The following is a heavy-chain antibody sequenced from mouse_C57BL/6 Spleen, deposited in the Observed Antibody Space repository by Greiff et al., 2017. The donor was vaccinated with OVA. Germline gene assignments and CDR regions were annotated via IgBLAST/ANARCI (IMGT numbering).Heavy chain of an antibody. CDR1: GYTFTDYY. D-gene: IGHD1-1*01. J-gene: IGHJ2*01. CDR2: INPYNGGT. V-gene: IGHV1-19*01. CDR3: ATYYGSSYFDY. Sequence: EVKLQQSGPVLVKPGASVKMSCKASGYTFTDYYMNWVKQSHGKSLEWIGVINPYNGGTSYNQKFKGKATLTVDKSSSTAYMELNSLTSEDSAVYYCATYYGSSYFDYWGQGTTLTVSS.